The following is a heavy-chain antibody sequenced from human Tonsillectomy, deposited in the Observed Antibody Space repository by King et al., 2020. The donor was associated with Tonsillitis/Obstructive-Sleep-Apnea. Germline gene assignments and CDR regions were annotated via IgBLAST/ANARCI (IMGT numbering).Heavy chain of an antibody. CDR3: ALDVDTAMVLGAFDY. Sequence: ITLKESGPTLVKPTQTLTLTCTFSGFSLSTSGVGVGWIRQPPGKALEWLALIYWDDDKRYSPSLKSRLTITKDTSKNQVVLTMTNMAPVDTATYYCALDVDTAMVLGAFDYWGQGTLVTVSS. CDR2: IYWDDDK. J-gene: IGHJ4*02. V-gene: IGHV2-5*02. CDR1: GFSLSTSGVG. D-gene: IGHD5-18*01.